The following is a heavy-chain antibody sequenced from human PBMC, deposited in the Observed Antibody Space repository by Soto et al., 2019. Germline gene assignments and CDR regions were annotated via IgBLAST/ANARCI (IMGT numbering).Heavy chain of an antibody. D-gene: IGHD3-3*01. Sequence: QVQLQEAGPGLGKPSQTLSLTRTVSGGSIRRGGYYLRWVRQQPGKGLGWVGDNHYSGSTYYNPSLKSPVTKSVDTSKNQFSLKLSSVTAADTAVYYCAGGGGPRITIFGVVSLNFDYWGQGTLVTVSS. J-gene: IGHJ4*02. CDR3: AGGGGPRITIFGVVSLNFDY. CDR1: GGSIRRGGYY. V-gene: IGHV4-31*01. CDR2: NHYSGST.